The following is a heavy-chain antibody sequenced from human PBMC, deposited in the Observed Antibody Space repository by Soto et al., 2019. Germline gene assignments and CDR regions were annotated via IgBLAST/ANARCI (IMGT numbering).Heavy chain of an antibody. CDR1: GFTFSSYD. D-gene: IGHD1-26*01. Sequence: EVQLVESGGGLVQPGGSLRLSCAASGFTFSSYDMHWVRQATGKGLEWVSAIGNAGDTYYPGSVKGRFTISRENAKNSLYLQMNSLRAEDTAVYYCARGGQGATGDTFDYWGQGTLVTVSS. CDR3: ARGGQGATGDTFDY. CDR2: IGNAGDT. J-gene: IGHJ4*02. V-gene: IGHV3-13*01.